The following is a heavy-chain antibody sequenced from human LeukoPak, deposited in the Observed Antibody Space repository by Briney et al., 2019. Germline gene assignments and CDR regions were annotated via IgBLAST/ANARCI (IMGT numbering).Heavy chain of an antibody. CDR2: IYYSGST. CDR1: GGSISSYY. Sequence: SETLSLTCTVPGGSISSYYWSWIRQPPGKGLEWIGYIYYSGSTNYNPSLKSRVTISVDTSKNQFSLKLSSVTAADTAVYYCARGRVYGGNPPDVWGQGTTVTVSS. V-gene: IGHV4-59*01. CDR3: ARGRVYGGNPPDV. D-gene: IGHD4-23*01. J-gene: IGHJ6*02.